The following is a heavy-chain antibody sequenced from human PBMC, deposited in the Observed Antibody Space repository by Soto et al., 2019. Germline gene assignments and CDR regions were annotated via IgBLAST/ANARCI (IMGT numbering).Heavy chain of an antibody. CDR1: GGTFSSYA. D-gene: IGHD3-3*01. V-gene: IGHV1-69*01. J-gene: IGHJ2*01. CDR3: ARGTLAIFGVVTSDCHFDL. CDR2: IIPIFGTA. Sequence: QVQLVQSGAEVKKPGSSVKVSCKASGGTFSSYAISWVRQAPGQGLEWMGGIIPIFGTANYAQKFQGTVTITADESTITAYMELSSLRSEYTAVYYCARGTLAIFGVVTSDCHFDLWGRGTLVTVSA.